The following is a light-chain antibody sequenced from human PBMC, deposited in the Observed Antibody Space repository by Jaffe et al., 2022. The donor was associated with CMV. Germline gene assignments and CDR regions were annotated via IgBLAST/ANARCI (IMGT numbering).Light chain of an antibody. CDR2: DVY. J-gene: IGLJ2*01. CDR3: TSYTSSSTLVL. V-gene: IGLV2-14*03. Sequence: QSALTQPASVSGSPGQSITISCTRGSSDVGGYNYVSWYQQHPGKAPKLILYDVYNRPSGVSTRFTGSKSGNTASLTISGLQAEDEADYFCTSYTSSSTLVLFGGGTKLTVL. CDR1: SSDVGGYNY.